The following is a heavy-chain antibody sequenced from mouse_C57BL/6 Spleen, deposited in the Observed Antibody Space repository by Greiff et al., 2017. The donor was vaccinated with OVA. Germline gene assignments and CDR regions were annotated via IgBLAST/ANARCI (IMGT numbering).Heavy chain of an antibody. V-gene: IGHV1-82*01. Sequence: QVQLQQSGPELVKPGASVKISCKASGYAFSSSWMNWVKQRPGKGLEWIGRIYPGDGDTNYNGKFKGKATLTADKSSSTAYMQLSSLTSEDSAVYFCAEGGAGDYFDYWGQGTTLTVSS. J-gene: IGHJ2*01. CDR1: GYAFSSSW. CDR3: AEGGAGDYFDY. CDR2: IYPGDGDT.